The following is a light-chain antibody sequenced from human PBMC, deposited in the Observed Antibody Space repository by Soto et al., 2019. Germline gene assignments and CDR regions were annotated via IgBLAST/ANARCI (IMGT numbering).Light chain of an antibody. V-gene: IGLV2-14*01. CDR2: DLS. Sequence: QSALTQPASVYGSPGQSVTISCTGTSSDVGAYNHVSWYQHYPGKAPKLIIYDLSNRPSGISDRFSGSKSVNTASLTISGLQAEDEADYYCLSYATGHTWVFGGGTKLTVL. CDR3: LSYATGHTWV. CDR1: SSDVGAYNH. J-gene: IGLJ3*02.